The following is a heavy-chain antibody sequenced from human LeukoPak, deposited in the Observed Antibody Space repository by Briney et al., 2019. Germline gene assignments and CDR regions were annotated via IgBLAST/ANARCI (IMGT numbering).Heavy chain of an antibody. J-gene: IGHJ4*02. V-gene: IGHV3-33*01. CDR3: ASGRGDYGVYFDC. D-gene: IGHD4-17*01. Sequence: PGGSLRLSCAASGLSFRSYGMHWVRQAPGKGLEWVAVIWYDGSKEYYADSVKGRFTISRDNSKNTLYLQMNSLRAEDTAVYYCASGRGDYGVYFDCRGQGTLVTVSS. CDR2: IWYDGSKE. CDR1: GLSFRSYG.